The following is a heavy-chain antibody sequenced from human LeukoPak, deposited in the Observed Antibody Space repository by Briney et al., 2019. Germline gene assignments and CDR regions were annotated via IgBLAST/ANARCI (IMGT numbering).Heavy chain of an antibody. CDR1: GFTFSSYS. CDR3: ATRGLGYCSSTSCYLGY. J-gene: IGHJ4*02. V-gene: IGHV3-21*01. CDR2: ISSSSSYI. D-gene: IGHD2-2*01. Sequence: EGSLRLSCAASGFTFSSYSMNWVRQAPGKGLEWVSSISSSSSYIYYADSVKGRFTISRDNAKNSMYLQMNSLRAEDTAVYYCATRGLGYCSSTSCYLGYWGQGTLVTVSS.